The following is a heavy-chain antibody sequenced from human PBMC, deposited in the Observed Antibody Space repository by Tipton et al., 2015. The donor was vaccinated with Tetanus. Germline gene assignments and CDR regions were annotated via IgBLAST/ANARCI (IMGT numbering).Heavy chain of an antibody. CDR1: GYSFTSYW. V-gene: IGHV5-51*01. Sequence: QLVQSGAEVKKPGDSLRISCTASGYSFTSYWIGWVRQMPGKGLEWMGVIYPANSDTTYSPSFQGLVTISVDKSISTAYLQWSSLKASDTAMYYCASGGGTAAGTLDDWGQGTLVSVS. CDR3: ASGGGTAAGTLDD. J-gene: IGHJ4*02. D-gene: IGHD6-13*01. CDR2: IYPANSDT.